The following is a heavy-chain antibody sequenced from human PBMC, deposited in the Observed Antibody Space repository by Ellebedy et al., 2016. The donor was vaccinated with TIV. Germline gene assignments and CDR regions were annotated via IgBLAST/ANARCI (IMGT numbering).Heavy chain of an antibody. CDR1: GFTFSNYA. J-gene: IGHJ4*02. CDR2: ISGSGEYT. Sequence: GGSLRLSCAASGFTFSNYAMSWVRRSPGKGLDWVSLISGSGEYTYYADSVKGRLTISRDNSMDTLYLQMNSLRAEDTAVYYCARDLGRHEGDEYISSFDYWGQGTLVTVSS. CDR3: ARDLGRHEGDEYISSFDY. V-gene: IGHV3-23*01. D-gene: IGHD6-13*01.